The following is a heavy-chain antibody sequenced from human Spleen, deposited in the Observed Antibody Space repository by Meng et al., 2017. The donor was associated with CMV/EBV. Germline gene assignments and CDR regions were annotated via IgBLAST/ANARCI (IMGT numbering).Heavy chain of an antibody. D-gene: IGHD2-2*01. CDR3: ATQVDSSSLDFGL. CDR1: RFTFSPYW. J-gene: IGHJ2*01. Sequence: KGSRFTFSPYWIAWLRQKPGKGPEWMGIIHPSDSDTRYSPSFQGQVTFSVDNSISTAYLRWRSLKVSDTAMYYCATQVDSSSLDFGLWGRGSLVTVSS. V-gene: IGHV5-51*01. CDR2: IHPSDSDT.